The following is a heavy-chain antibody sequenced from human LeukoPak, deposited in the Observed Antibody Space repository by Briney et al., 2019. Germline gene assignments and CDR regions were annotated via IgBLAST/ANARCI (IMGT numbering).Heavy chain of an antibody. CDR3: ARLYYGSGSYYNGPYFDY. D-gene: IGHD3-10*01. J-gene: IGHJ4*02. CDR1: GYTFTGYY. V-gene: IGHV1-2*02. Sequence: ASVKVSCKASGYTFTGYYMHWVRQAPGQGLEWMGWINPNSGGTNYAQKFQGRVTITRDTSISTAYMELSRLRSDDTAVYYCARLYYGSGSYYNGPYFDYWGRGTLVTVSS. CDR2: INPNSGGT.